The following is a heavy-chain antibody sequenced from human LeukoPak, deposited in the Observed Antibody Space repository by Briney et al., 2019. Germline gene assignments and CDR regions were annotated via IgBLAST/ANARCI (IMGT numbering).Heavy chain of an antibody. Sequence: GTSLRLSCEASGFTFSHFGMHWVRQAPGKGLEWVSVLYSGGSTYYGDSVEGRFTISRDNAVNTVYLEMSSLRVDDTAVYYCARVSDYYGSSGYYMGYYDLWGQGTLVTVSS. CDR3: ARVSDYYGSSGYYMGYYDL. CDR2: LYSGGST. CDR1: GFTFSHFG. D-gene: IGHD3-22*01. J-gene: IGHJ4*02. V-gene: IGHV3-NL1*01.